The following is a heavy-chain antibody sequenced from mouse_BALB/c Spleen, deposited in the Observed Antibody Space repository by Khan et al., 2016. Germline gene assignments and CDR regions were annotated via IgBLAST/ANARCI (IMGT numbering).Heavy chain of an antibody. CDR1: CYTFTTYH. CDR3: ARVGNYYARDY. J-gene: IGHJ4*01. D-gene: IGHD2-1*01. Sequence: QVQLQQSGAELVKPGASVKMSCTASCYTFTTYHIEWMKQNPGKSLEWIGNFHPDNGDTKYHENFKGKATLTVDKSSNTVYLELSRLTSDDSAVDCCARVGNYYARDYWCKETTGTVSS. CDR2: FHPDNGDT. V-gene: IGHV1-47*01.